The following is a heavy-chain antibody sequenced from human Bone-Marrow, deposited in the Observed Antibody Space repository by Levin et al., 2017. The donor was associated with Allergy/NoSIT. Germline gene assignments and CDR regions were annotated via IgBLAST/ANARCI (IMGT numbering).Heavy chain of an antibody. CDR2: IFYSGST. Sequence: PSETLSLTCTVSSTSINSHYWAWIRQAPGKGLEWLGYIFYSGSTTYNPSLQTRITILVDTSKNQFSLTLTSFTAADTAIYYCARGKTVASLDYWGQGILVTVSS. D-gene: IGHD6-19*01. J-gene: IGHJ4*02. CDR1: STSINSHY. V-gene: IGHV4-59*11. CDR3: ARGKTVASLDY.